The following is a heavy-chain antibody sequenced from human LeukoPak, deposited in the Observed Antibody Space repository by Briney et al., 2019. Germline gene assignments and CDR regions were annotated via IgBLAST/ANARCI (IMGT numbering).Heavy chain of an antibody. CDR2: IYYSGST. D-gene: IGHD6-19*01. V-gene: IGHV4-39*07. J-gene: IGHJ4*02. Sequence: PSETLSLTCTVSGGSISSSRYYWDWIRQPPGKGLEWIGSIYYSGSTYYNPSLKSRVTISIDTSKNQFSLKLSSVTAADTAVYYCARGSSSGWYPHFDYWGQGTLVTVSS. CDR1: GGSISSSRYY. CDR3: ARGSSSGWYPHFDY.